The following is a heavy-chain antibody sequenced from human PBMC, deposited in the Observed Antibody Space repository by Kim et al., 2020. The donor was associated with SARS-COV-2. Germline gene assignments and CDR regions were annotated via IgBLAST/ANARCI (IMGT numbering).Heavy chain of an antibody. Sequence: GGSLRLSCTTSGFTCTGYAMSWVRQAPGKGLEWVSSSDGSDGTTYYVDSVKGRFTISRDNSKNTLYLQMSNLRADDTAVYYCMKEGCGWIWDHWGQGTLV. D-gene: IGHD2-2*03. CDR3: MKEGCGWIWDH. CDR1: GFTCTGYA. CDR2: SDGSDGTT. V-gene: IGHV3-23*01. J-gene: IGHJ4*02.